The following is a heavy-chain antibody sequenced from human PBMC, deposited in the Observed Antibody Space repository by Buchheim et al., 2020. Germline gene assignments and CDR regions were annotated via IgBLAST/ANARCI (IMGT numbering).Heavy chain of an antibody. V-gene: IGHV4-31*03. CDR2: IYYSGTT. CDR3: ARVFGDVTVNWFDP. CDR1: GGSVSSGYYS. D-gene: IGHD3-3*01. J-gene: IGHJ5*02. Sequence: HVQLQESGPGLVKPSQTLSLTCTVSGGSVSSGYYSWSWIRQHPGKGLEWIGYIYYSGTTSYNPSPKSRVTISVDTSNNQFSLNLSSVTAADTAVYYCARVFGDVTVNWFDPWGQGTL.